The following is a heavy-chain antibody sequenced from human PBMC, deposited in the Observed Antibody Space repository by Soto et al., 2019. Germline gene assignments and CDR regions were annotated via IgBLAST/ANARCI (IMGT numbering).Heavy chain of an antibody. V-gene: IGHV3-23*01. CDR1: GFTFSTYV. J-gene: IGHJ4*02. Sequence: EVQLLESGGGLVQPGGSLRLSCAATGFTFSTYVMTWFRQAPGKGLEWVAAISVSGTTYYADSVKGRFTISRDNSGDTLYLQMNRMRAEDTAMYFCAKDAADTPGHECFDYWGQGTLFTVSS. CDR3: AKDAADTPGHECFDY. CDR2: ISVSGTT. D-gene: IGHD2-15*01.